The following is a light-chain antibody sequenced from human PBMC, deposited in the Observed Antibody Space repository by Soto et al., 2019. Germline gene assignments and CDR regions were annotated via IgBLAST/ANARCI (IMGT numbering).Light chain of an antibody. Sequence: DIQMTQSPSSLSASVGDRVTITCRASQGITNYLAWYQQKPGKVPKLLIYAASTLHSGVPSRFSGSGSGTEFTLTISSLQPEDVVTYYCQKYDRVPGTFGQGTKVEIK. J-gene: IGKJ1*01. CDR2: AAS. V-gene: IGKV1-27*01. CDR1: QGITNY. CDR3: QKYDRVPGT.